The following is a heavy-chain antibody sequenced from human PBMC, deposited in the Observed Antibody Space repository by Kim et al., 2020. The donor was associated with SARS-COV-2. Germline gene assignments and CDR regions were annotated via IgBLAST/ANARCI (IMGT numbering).Heavy chain of an antibody. Sequence: SFQGYVKSRFTISRDNAKNTMYLQMNSLGDEDTGMYYCVRGGAEFDYWGQGTLVTVSS. CDR3: VRGGAEFDY. V-gene: IGHV3-74*01. J-gene: IGHJ4*02.